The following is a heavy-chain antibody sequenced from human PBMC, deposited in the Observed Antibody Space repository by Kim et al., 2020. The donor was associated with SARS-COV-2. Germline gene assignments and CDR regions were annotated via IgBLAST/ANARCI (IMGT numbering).Heavy chain of an antibody. CDR3: ARVSPYYYYYGMDV. Sequence: SETLSLTCAVYGGSFSGYYWSWIRQPPGKGLEWIGEINHSGSTNHNPSLKSRVTISVDTSKNQFSLKLSSVTAADTAVYYCARVSPYYYYYGMDVWGQGTTVTVSS. V-gene: IGHV4-34*01. J-gene: IGHJ6*02. CDR2: INHSGST. CDR1: GGSFSGYY.